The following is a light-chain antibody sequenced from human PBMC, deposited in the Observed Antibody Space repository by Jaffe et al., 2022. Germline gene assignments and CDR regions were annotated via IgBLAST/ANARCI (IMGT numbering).Light chain of an antibody. Sequence: QSALTQPASVSGSPGQSITISCTGTSSDVGGYNHVSWYQQHPGKAPKLMIFEVTNRPSGVSNRFSGSKSGNTASLTISGLQADDEATYYCNSFTTSTTWVFGGGTKLTVL. J-gene: IGLJ3*02. CDR1: SSDVGGYNH. V-gene: IGLV2-14*01. CDR3: NSFTTSTTWV. CDR2: EVT.